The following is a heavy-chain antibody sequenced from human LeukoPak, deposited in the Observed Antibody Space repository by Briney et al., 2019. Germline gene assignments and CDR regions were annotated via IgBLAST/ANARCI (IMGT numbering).Heavy chain of an antibody. CDR3: ARDHSSADYLGVFGY. CDR1: GDPISSDY. CDR2: IYSGGST. V-gene: IGHV4-4*07. D-gene: IGHD3-22*01. J-gene: IGHJ4*02. Sequence: SETLSLTCTVSGDPISSDYWSWIRQPAGKGLEWIGRIYSGGSTNYNPSLRSRVSMSVDTSKNQFSLRLSSVTAADTAVYFCARDHSSADYLGVFGYWGQGTLVTVSS.